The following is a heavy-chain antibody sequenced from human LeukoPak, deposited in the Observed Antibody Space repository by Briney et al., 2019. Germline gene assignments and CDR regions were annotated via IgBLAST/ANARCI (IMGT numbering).Heavy chain of an antibody. D-gene: IGHD3-10*01. CDR3: ARDFRGAAFDY. CDR2: INPNSGDT. Sequence: GASVKVSCKASEYTFTGYYMHWVRQAPGQGLEWMGWINPNSGDTNYAQKFQGRVTMTRDTSISTAYMELSRLRSDDTAVYYCARDFRGAAFDYWGQGTLVTVSS. V-gene: IGHV1-2*02. J-gene: IGHJ4*02. CDR1: EYTFTGYY.